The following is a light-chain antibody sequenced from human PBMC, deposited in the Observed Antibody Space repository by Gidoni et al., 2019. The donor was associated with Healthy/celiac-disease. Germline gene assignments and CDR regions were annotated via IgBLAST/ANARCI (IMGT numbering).Light chain of an antibody. CDR1: SSDVDGYNY. V-gene: IGLV2-14*01. J-gene: IGLJ3*02. CDR2: EVS. CDR3: SSYTSSSTRV. Sequence: QSALTQPASVSESPGESITISCTGNSSDVDGYNYVSSYQQHPGKAPKLMIYEVSNRPSGVSTRFSVSKSGNTASLTISGLQAEDEADYYCSSYTSSSTRVFGGGTKLTVL.